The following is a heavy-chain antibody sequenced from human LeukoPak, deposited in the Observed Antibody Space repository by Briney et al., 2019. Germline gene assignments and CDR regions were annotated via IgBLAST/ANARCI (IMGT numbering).Heavy chain of an antibody. CDR3: ARGCCSWYVVDY. J-gene: IGHJ4*02. D-gene: IGHD6-13*01. CDR2: IYPGDSDN. V-gene: IGHV5-51*01. Sequence: GESLKISCKGSGYRFTSYWIGRVRQMPGKGLEWMGIIYPGDSDNIYSPSFQGQVTISVDKSISTAYLQWSSLKASDTAKYYCARGCCSWYVVDYWGQETLVTVSS. CDR1: GYRFTSYW.